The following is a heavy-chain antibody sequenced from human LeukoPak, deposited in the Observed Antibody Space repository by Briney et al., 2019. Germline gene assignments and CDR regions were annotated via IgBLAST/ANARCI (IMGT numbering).Heavy chain of an antibody. CDR1: GGSISSGGYS. Sequence: SETLSLTCAVSGGSISSGGYSWSWIRQPPGKGLEWIGYIYHSGSTYYNPSLKSRVTISVDTSKNQFSLKLSSVTAADTAVYYCARQGSAATGYFDYWGQGTLVTVSS. CDR2: IYHSGST. J-gene: IGHJ4*02. V-gene: IGHV4-30-2*01. D-gene: IGHD2-15*01. CDR3: ARQGSAATGYFDY.